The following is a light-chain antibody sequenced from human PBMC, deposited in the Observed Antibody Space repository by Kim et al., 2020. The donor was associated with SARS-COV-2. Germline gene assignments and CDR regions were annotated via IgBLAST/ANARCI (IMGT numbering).Light chain of an antibody. CDR2: GAS. Sequence: SSNLAWSQQNPGQSPTLLIYGASPRATGIPARYSGSGSGTDFSLNISSLQSEDFAVYYCQQYNNWNPYTCGQGTKLEI. V-gene: IGKV3-15*01. CDR3: QQYNNWNPYT. CDR1: SSN. J-gene: IGKJ2*01.